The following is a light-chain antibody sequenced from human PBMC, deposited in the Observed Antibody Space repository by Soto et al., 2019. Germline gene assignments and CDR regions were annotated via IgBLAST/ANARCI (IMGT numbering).Light chain of an antibody. CDR2: EVT. CDR1: SSDVGGYHY. V-gene: IGLV2-8*01. Sequence: QSALTQPPSASGSPGQSVTISCTGTSSDVGGYHYVSWYQQHPGKAPKLMIHEVTKRPSGVPDRFSGSKSGNTASLTVSGLQGEDEADYYCNSYTSASFYVFGTGTKLTVL. J-gene: IGLJ1*01. CDR3: NSYTSASFYV.